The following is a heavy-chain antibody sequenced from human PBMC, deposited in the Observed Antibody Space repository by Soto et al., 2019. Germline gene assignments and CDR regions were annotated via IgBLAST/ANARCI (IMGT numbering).Heavy chain of an antibody. J-gene: IGHJ4*02. CDR1: GGSFSGYY. V-gene: IGHV4-34*01. CDR3: ARGSRHGRIVVVPAATS. D-gene: IGHD2-2*01. Sequence: QVQLQQWGAGLLKPSETLSLPCAVYGGSFSGYYWSWIRQPPGKGLEWIGETNHSGSTNYNPSLKGRLTITVDTSKKQFSLKLSSVTAADTAVYYCARGSRHGRIVVVPAATSWGQRTLVTVSS. CDR2: TNHSGST.